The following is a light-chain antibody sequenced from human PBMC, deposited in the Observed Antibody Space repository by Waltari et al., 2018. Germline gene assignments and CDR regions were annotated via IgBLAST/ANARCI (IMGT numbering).Light chain of an antibody. J-gene: IGKJ1*01. CDR3: QKYGTLPAT. V-gene: IGKV3-20*01. CDR1: QSVSRY. Sequence: EVVLTQSPGTLSLSPGERATLSCRASQSVSRYLAWYQQKPGQAPRLLIYDTSTRATGIPDRFSGSGSGTDFSLTISRLDPEDFAVYYCQKYGTLPATFGQGTKVGVK. CDR2: DTS.